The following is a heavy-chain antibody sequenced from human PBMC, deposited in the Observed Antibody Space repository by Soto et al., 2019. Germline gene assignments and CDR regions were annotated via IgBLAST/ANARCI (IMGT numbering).Heavy chain of an antibody. CDR1: GYTFTSYG. V-gene: IGHV1-18*01. J-gene: IGHJ3*02. CDR3: ARVEFNFFYCSGYYLYVFDI. CDR2: ISAYNGNT. Sequence: DSVKVSCKASGYTFTSYGISWVRQAPGQGLEWMGWISAYNGNTNYAQKLQGRVTMTTDTSTSTAYMELRSLRSDDTAVYYCARVEFNFFYCSGYYLYVFDICAQGTMVIVS. D-gene: IGHD3-22*01.